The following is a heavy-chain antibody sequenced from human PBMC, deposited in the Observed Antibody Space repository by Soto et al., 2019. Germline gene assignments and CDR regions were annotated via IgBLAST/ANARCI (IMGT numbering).Heavy chain of an antibody. CDR3: AREQIVVVPAVSGYYYYGMDV. V-gene: IGHV1-2*02. Sequence: ASVKVSCKASGYTFTGYYIHWVRQAPGQGLEWMGWINPKSGGTNFAQKFQGRVSMTRDTSISTAYMDLSRLRSDDTAVYYCAREQIVVVPAVSGYYYYGMDVWGQGTTVTV. J-gene: IGHJ6*02. D-gene: IGHD2-2*01. CDR2: INPKSGGT. CDR1: GYTFTGYY.